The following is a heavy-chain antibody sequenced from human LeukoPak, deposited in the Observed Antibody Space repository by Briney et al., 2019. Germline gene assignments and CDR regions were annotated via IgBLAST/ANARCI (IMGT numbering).Heavy chain of an antibody. CDR1: GGSISSGSYY. D-gene: IGHD2-2*01. J-gene: IGHJ4*02. CDR3: ARDQLLWAFDS. CDR2: IYTSGST. V-gene: IGHV4-61*02. Sequence: KPSQTVSLTCTVSGGSISSGSYYWNWIRQPAGKGLEWIGRIYTSGSTNYNPSLKSRVTISVDTSKNQFSLKLSSVTAADTAVYYCARDQLLWAFDSWGQGTLVTVSS.